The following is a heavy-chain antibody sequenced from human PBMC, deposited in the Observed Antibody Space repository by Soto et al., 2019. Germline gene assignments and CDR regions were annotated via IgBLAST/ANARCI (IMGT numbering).Heavy chain of an antibody. V-gene: IGHV4-38-2*02. CDR2: IYHSGTT. CDR1: SFSISSGYY. Sequence: SETLSLTCAVSSFSISSGYYWGWVRQPPGKGLEWIGSIYHSGTTNYSPSLKSRVTISIDTSKNQFSLTLRSVSAADTAVYFCAREERKGIISWFDPWGQGTPVTVSS. CDR3: AREERKGIISWFDP. D-gene: IGHD2-21*01. J-gene: IGHJ5*02.